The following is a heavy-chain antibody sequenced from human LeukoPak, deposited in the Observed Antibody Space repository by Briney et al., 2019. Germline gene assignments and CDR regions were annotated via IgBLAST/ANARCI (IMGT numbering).Heavy chain of an antibody. CDR2: IRQDGIEK. CDR3: ARGVRIAVADY. Sequence: PGGSLRLSCAASGFTFSSYWMSWVRQAPGKGLEWVANIRQDGIEKYYVDSVKGRFTISRDNAKNSLYLQINSLRVEDTAVYYCARGVRIAVADYWGQGTLVTVSS. V-gene: IGHV3-7*02. J-gene: IGHJ4*02. CDR1: GFTFSSYW. D-gene: IGHD6-13*01.